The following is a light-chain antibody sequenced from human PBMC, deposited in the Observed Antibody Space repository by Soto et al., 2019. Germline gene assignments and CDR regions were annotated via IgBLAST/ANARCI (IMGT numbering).Light chain of an antibody. J-gene: IGKJ1*01. CDR2: AAS. V-gene: IGKV1-39*01. CDR3: HQTAANPWT. CDR1: QSISSY. Sequence: DIQMTQSPSSLSASVGDIVTITCRASQSISSYLNWYQQKPGKAPKLLIYAASSLQSGVPSRFSGSGSGTDFTLTISSLQPEDFATYYCHQTAANPWTCAQGTKVDIK.